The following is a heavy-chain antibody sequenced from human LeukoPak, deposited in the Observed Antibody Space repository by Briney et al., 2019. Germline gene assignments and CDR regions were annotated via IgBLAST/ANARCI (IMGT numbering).Heavy chain of an antibody. V-gene: IGHV1-69*13. CDR2: IIPIFGTA. J-gene: IGHJ3*02. Sequence: SVKVSCKASGGTFSSYAISWVRQAPGQGLEWMGGIIPIFGTANYAQKFQGRVTITADESTSTAYMELSSLRSEDTAVYYCAREDSSSADAFDIWGQGTMVTVSS. D-gene: IGHD6-6*01. CDR3: AREDSSSADAFDI. CDR1: GGTFSSYA.